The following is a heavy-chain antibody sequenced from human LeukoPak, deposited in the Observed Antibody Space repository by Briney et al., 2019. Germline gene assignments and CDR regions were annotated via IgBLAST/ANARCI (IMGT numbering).Heavy chain of an antibody. V-gene: IGHV3-11*04. D-gene: IGHD4/OR15-4a*01. J-gene: IGHJ6*03. CDR2: ISSSGSTI. CDR3: ARDTARTIAYYYYMDV. Sequence: PGGSLRLSCAASGFTFSDYYMSWIRQAPGKGLEWVSYISSSGSTIYYADSVKGRFTISRDNAKNSLYLQMNSLRAEDTAVYYCARDTARTIAYYYYMDVWGKGTTVTVSS. CDR1: GFTFSDYY.